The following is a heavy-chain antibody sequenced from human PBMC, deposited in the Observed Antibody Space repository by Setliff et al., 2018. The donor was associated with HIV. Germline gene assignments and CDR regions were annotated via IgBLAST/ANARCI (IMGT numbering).Heavy chain of an antibody. D-gene: IGHD1-26*01. CDR2: VIRGGHNT. Sequence: GSLRLSCAASGFSFSNYAMSWVRQAPGKGLEWVSSVIRGGHNTFYADSVKGRFTISRDNSKDTLYLQMSGLTAEDTAIYYCVKDPREGAGYFDYWGQGTQVTVSS. J-gene: IGHJ4*02. CDR1: GFSFSNYA. V-gene: IGHV3-23*01. CDR3: VKDPREGAGYFDY.